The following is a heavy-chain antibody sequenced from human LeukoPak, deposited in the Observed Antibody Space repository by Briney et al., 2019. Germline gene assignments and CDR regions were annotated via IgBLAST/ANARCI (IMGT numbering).Heavy chain of an antibody. CDR1: GFTFDDYA. CDR2: IGWNSGGI. V-gene: IGHV3-9*01. Sequence: PGGSLRLSCAASGFTFDDYAMHWVRQAPGKGLEWVSGIGWNSGGIVYADSVKGRFTISRDNAKNSLYLQMNSLGAEDTALYYCAKDDYFDYWGQGTLVTVSS. J-gene: IGHJ4*02. CDR3: AKDDYFDY.